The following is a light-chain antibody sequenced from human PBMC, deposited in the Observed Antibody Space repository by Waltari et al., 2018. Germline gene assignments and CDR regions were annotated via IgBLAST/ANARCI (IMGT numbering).Light chain of an antibody. J-gene: IGKJ4*01. Sequence: DIQLTQYPSTLCASVGDRVTITCRASQNINSWLAWYQQKPGKDPKLPISETSGLESGVPSRFSGRGSGTDFTLTISSLQPEDFATYYCQQADRLPLTFGGGTKVEIK. CDR1: QNINSW. V-gene: IGKV1-5*01. CDR3: QQADRLPLT. CDR2: ETS.